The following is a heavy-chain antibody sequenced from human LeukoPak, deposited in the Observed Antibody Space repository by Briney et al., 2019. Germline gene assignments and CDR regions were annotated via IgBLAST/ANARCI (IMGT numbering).Heavy chain of an antibody. V-gene: IGHV3-15*01. CDR3: TTDIGCSSTSCYEAYYYYYMDV. CDR2: IKSKTDGGTT. CDR1: GFTFSGSA. D-gene: IGHD2-2*01. J-gene: IGHJ6*03. Sequence: GGSLRLSCAASGFTFSGSAMHWVRQASGKGLEWVGRIKSKTDGGTTDYAAPVKGRFTISRDDSKNTLYLQMNSLKTEDTAVYYCTTDIGCSSTSCYEAYYYYYMDVWGKGTTVTVSS.